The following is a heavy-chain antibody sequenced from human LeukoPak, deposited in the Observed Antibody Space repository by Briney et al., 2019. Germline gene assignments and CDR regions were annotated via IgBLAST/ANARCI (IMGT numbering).Heavy chain of an antibody. CDR2: ISYDGSNK. D-gene: IGHD3-9*01. V-gene: IGHV3-30*18. CDR3: AKDGYFDWLFSY. J-gene: IGHJ4*02. Sequence: GGSLRLSCAASGFTFSSYGMHWVRQAPGKGLEWVAVISYDGSNKYYADSVKGRFTISRDNFKNTLYLQMNSLRAEDTAVYYCAKDGYFDWLFSYWGQGTLVTVSS. CDR1: GFTFSSYG.